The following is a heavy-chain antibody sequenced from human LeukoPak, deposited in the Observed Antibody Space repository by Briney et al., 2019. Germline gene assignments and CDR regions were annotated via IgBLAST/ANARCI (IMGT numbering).Heavy chain of an antibody. CDR2: ISAHTGNT. D-gene: IGHD5-12*01. CDR3: ARDVGGGYAPGE. J-gene: IGHJ4*02. V-gene: IGHV1-18*01. CDR1: GYIFSSYG. Sequence: GASVKVSCKASGYIFSSYGIAWVRQAPGQGLEWMGWISAHTGNTNYAQKFQGRVTMTTDTSTSTAYMELRSLRSDDTAVYYCARDVGGGYAPGEWGQGTLVTVSS.